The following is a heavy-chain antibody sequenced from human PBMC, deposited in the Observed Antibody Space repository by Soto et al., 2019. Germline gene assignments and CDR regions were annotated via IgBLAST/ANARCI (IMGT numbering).Heavy chain of an antibody. Sequence: GGALILSCVGSEFTFVEYGMHCFRQAPGKGLEWVSYISSSGGNIFYADSVKGRFTISRDNTKNSLFLQLDSLRAEDTAVYYCAQKDFWGQGTLVTVSS. CDR3: AQKDF. CDR2: ISSSGGNI. J-gene: IGHJ4*02. CDR1: EFTFVEYG. V-gene: IGHV3-11*01.